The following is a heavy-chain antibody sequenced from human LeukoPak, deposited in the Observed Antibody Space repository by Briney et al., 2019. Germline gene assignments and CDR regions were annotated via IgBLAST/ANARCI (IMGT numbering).Heavy chain of an antibody. V-gene: IGHV3-23*01. CDR1: GFTFSSYA. CDR2: ISGSGGST. J-gene: IGHJ4*02. Sequence: GGSLRLSCAASGFTFSSYAMSWVRQAPGKGLEWVSAISGSGGSTYYADSVKGRFTISRDNSKNTLYLQMNSLRAEDTAVYYCARDHGGMADDLVVVFDYWGQGTLVTVSS. D-gene: IGHD5-24*01. CDR3: ARDHGGMADDLVVVFDY.